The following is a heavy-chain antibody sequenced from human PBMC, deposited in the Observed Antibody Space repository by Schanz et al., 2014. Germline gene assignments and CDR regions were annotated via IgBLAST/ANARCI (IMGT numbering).Heavy chain of an antibody. CDR3: AKELYSGSHYGWFDP. Sequence: VQLLESGGGLVQPGGSLKLSCSASGFTFRNYALSWVRQAPGKGLAWVSAISGSGGSTYYAASVKGRFTISRDNSNHTLYLQMNSLRADDTAVYYCAKELYSGSHYGWFDPWGQGTLVTVSS. V-gene: IGHV3-23*01. CDR1: GFTFRNYA. J-gene: IGHJ5*02. CDR2: ISGSGGST. D-gene: IGHD1-26*01.